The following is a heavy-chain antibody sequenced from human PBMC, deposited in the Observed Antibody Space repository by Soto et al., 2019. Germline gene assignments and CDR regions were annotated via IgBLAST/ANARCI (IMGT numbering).Heavy chain of an antibody. CDR1: EYSFTTYW. CDR3: ARRYCSSSSCYWDY. J-gene: IGHJ4*02. Sequence: EVQLVQSGAEVKKPGESLKISCKGSEYSFTTYWIGWMRQMPGKGLEWMGFIYPGDSDTRYSPSFQGQVTISGDKSISTAYRQWRSLKASDTAMYYCARRYCSSSSCYWDYWGQGTLVTVSS. CDR2: IYPGDSDT. D-gene: IGHD2-2*01. V-gene: IGHV5-51*03.